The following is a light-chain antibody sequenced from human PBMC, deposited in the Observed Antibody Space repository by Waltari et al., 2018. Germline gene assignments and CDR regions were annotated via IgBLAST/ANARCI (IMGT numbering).Light chain of an antibody. CDR3: NSYTSSSTLIL. Sequence: QSALTQPASVSGSPGQSITISCTGTSSHIGGSNYVSWYQQHPGKAPKLMIYDVSHRPSGVSNRFSGSKSGNTASLTISGLQAEDEADYYCNSYTSSSTLILFGGGTKLTVL. CDR1: SSHIGGSNY. J-gene: IGLJ2*01. V-gene: IGLV2-14*03. CDR2: DVS.